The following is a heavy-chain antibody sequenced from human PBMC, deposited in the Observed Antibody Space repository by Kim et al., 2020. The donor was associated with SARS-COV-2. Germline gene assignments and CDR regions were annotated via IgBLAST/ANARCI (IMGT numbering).Heavy chain of an antibody. J-gene: IGHJ3*01. CDR1: GFTFSNYW. D-gene: IGHD2-15*01. CDR2: IKDEGTGT. Sequence: GGSLRLSCEASGFTFSNYWMSWVRQAPGKGLEWVANIKDEGTGTFYVDSVKGRFTISRDNAKNSLYLEMNNLGAEDTAVYYCARDKSPYCSGNSCFSSAVDVWGQGTVVVVSS. CDR3: ARDKSPYCSGNSCFSSAVDV. V-gene: IGHV3-7*05.